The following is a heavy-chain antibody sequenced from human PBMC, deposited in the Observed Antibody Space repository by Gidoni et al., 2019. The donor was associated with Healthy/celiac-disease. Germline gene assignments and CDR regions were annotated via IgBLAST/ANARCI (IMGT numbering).Heavy chain of an antibody. D-gene: IGHD1-26*01. J-gene: IGHJ4*02. CDR2: IFSNDEK. CDR3: SRILLVVATSLFGEVGHDY. Sequence: QVTLKESGPVLVKPTETLTLTCTVSGFSLSTSRMGVSWIRQPPGQALECLSHIFSNDEKSYSTSLKSRLTISKDTSKSQVVLTMTNLDPVDTATYYCSRILLVVATSLFGEVGHDYWGQGTLVTVSS. V-gene: IGHV2-26*01. CDR1: GFSLSTSRMG.